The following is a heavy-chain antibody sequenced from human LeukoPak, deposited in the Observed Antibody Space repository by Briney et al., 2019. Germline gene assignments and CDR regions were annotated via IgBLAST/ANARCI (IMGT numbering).Heavy chain of an antibody. Sequence: GGSLRLSCAASGFTFGSYEMNWVRQAPGRALEWVSSITSSGTYIFYADSVKGRFTISRDNARNSLYLQMNSLGPEDTAVYYCARDPYSGNYGNYYYYYMDVWGKGTTVTISS. CDR1: GFTFGSYE. V-gene: IGHV3-21*01. CDR2: ITSSGTYI. D-gene: IGHD1-26*01. J-gene: IGHJ6*03. CDR3: ARDPYSGNYGNYYYYYMDV.